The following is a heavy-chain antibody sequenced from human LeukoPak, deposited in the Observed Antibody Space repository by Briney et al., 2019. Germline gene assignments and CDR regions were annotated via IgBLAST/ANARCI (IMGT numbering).Heavy chain of an antibody. D-gene: IGHD3-3*01. CDR3: ARGPTPQVFRIFRDFDY. J-gene: IGHJ4*02. CDR1: GGSISSSSYY. CDR2: INHSGST. V-gene: IGHV4-39*07. Sequence: SETLSLTCTVSGGSISSSSYYRGWIRQPPGKGLEWTGEINHSGSTNYNPSLKSRVTISVDTSKNQFSLKLSSVTAADTAVYYCARGPTPQVFRIFRDFDYWGQGTLVTVSS.